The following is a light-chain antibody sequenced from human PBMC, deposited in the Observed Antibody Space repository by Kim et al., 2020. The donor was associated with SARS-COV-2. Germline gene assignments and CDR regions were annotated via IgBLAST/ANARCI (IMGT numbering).Light chain of an antibody. CDR3: QAWDSSTVV. CDR1: KLGDKY. Sequence: SLSPGQPARITCSGDKLGDKYACWYQQKPGQSPVLVIYQDSKRPSGIPERFSGSNSGNTATLTISGTQAMDEADYYCQAWDSSTVVFGGGTQLTVL. J-gene: IGLJ2*01. CDR2: QDS. V-gene: IGLV3-1*01.